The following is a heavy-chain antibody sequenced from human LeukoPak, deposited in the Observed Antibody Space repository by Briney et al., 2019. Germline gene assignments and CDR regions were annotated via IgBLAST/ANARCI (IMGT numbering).Heavy chain of an antibody. J-gene: IGHJ4*02. V-gene: IGHV4-30-4*08. CDR2: IYYSGST. Sequence: SETLSLTCTVSGGSISSGDYYWSWVRQPPGKGLEWIVYIYYSGSTYYNPSLKSRVTISVDTSKNQFSLKLSSVTAADTAVYYCARVGESDFWSGFDYWGQGTLVTVSS. CDR3: ARVGESDFWSGFDY. CDR1: GGSISSGDYY. D-gene: IGHD3-3*01.